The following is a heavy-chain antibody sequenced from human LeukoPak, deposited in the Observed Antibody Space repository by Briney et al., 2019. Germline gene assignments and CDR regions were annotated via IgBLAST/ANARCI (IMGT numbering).Heavy chain of an antibody. CDR2: INAGNGNT. D-gene: IGHD2-15*01. CDR1: GYTFTSYA. Sequence: ASVKVSCKASGYTFTSYAMHWVRQAPGQRLEWMGWINAGNGNTKYSQKFQGRVTITADESTSTAYMELSSLRSEDTAVYYCARSIVVVVAGYSWFDPWGQGTLVTVSS. V-gene: IGHV1-3*01. J-gene: IGHJ5*02. CDR3: ARSIVVVVAGYSWFDP.